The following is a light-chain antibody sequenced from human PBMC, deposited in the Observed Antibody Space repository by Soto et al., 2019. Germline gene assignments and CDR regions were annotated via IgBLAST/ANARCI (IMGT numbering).Light chain of an antibody. CDR1: SSDVGGYNL. CDR3: CSYAGGSRYV. CDR2: EVT. V-gene: IGLV2-23*02. Sequence: QSVLTQPASVSGSPGQSITISCTGFSSDVGGYNLVSWYQQHPGKAPKLMIYEVTKRPSGVSDRFSGSKSGYTASLTVSGLQGEDEADYYCCSYAGGSRYVFGTGTKVPVL. J-gene: IGLJ1*01.